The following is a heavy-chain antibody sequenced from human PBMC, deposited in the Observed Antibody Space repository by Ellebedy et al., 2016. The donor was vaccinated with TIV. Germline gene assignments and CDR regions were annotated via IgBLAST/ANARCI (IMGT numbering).Heavy chain of an antibody. CDR2: IIYSGST. Sequence: MPSETLSLTCTVSNVSISSYSWSWIRQPPGKGLEWLGYIIYSGSTNYNPSLKRRVTMSIDTSKSQFSLNLSSVAAADTAVYYCAGSRLTYFGDTDAFDIWGQGTVVTVSS. J-gene: IGHJ3*02. D-gene: IGHD3-3*01. CDR1: NVSISSYS. CDR3: AGSRLTYFGDTDAFDI. V-gene: IGHV4-59*01.